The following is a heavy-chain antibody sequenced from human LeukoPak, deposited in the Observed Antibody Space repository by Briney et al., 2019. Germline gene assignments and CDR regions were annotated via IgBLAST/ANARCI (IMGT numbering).Heavy chain of an antibody. D-gene: IGHD3-10*01. CDR2: ISSSGSTI. J-gene: IGHJ3*02. CDR1: GFTFSSYE. V-gene: IGHV3-48*03. Sequence: GGSLRLSCAASGFTFSSYEMNWVRQAPGKGLEWVSYISSSGSTIYYADSVKGRFTISRDNAKNSLYLQMNSLRAEDTAVYYCARDGHYGSGSPYAPDAFDIWGQGTMVTVSS. CDR3: ARDGHYGSGSPYAPDAFDI.